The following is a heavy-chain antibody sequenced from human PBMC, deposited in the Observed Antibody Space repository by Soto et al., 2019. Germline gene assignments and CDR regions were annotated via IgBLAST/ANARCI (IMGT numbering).Heavy chain of an antibody. CDR1: GFTFSSYG. J-gene: IGHJ4*02. CDR2: IWYDGSNK. CDR3: ARDKQQWLVEYYFDY. D-gene: IGHD6-19*01. Sequence: QVQLVESGGGVVQPGRSLRLSCAASGFTFSSYGMHWVRQAPGKGLEWVAVIWYDGSNKYYADSVKGRFTISRDNSKNKLYLQMNSLRAEDTAVYYCARDKQQWLVEYYFDYWGQGTLVTVSS. V-gene: IGHV3-33*01.